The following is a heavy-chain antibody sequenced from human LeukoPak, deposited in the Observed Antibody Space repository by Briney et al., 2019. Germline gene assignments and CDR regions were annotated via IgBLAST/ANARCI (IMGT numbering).Heavy chain of an antibody. CDR3: ARYQLVRENYGMDV. CDR2: IYYSGNT. CDR1: GGSITSYY. D-gene: IGHD2-2*01. J-gene: IGHJ6*02. Sequence: SETLSLTCTVSGGSITSYYWSWIRQHPGKGLEWIGYIYYSGNTYYNPSLKSRVTISVDTSKNQFSLKLSSVTAADTAVYFCARYQLVRENYGMDVWGQGTTVTVSS. V-gene: IGHV4-59*06.